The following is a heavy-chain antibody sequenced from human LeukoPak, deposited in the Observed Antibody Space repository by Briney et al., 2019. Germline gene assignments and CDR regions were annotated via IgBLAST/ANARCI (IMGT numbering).Heavy chain of an antibody. CDR2: INPNTGGT. D-gene: IGHD2-2*02. CDR3: ARSSTTWYNAFDI. CDR1: GYTFTCYY. J-gene: IGHJ3*02. Sequence: GASVTVSCKASGYTFTCYYVHWVRQAPGQGLEWMGWINPNTGGTNYAQRFQGRVTMTRDTSISSAYMELNSLTSDDTAVYFCARSSTTWYNAFDIWGQGTMVTVS. V-gene: IGHV1-2*02.